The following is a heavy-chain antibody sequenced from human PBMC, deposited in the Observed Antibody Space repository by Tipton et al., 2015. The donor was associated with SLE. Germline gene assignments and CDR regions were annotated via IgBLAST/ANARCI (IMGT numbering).Heavy chain of an antibody. CDR1: GFTFSNNN. D-gene: IGHD6-13*01. V-gene: IGHV3-30*18. CDR3: AKDRFGSSWQVGWFDP. CDR2: ISYDGFNK. J-gene: IGHJ5*02. Sequence: RSLRLSCATSGFTFSNNNMHWVRQAPGKGLEWVAVISYDGFNKYYVDSVKGRFTISRDNSKNTLYLQMNSLRAEDTAVYYCAKDRFGSSWQVGWFDPWGQGTLVTVSS.